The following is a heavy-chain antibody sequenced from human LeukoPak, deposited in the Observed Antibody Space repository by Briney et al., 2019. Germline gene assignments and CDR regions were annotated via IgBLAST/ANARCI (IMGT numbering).Heavy chain of an antibody. Sequence: SETLSLTCTVSGGSISSYYWSWIRQPPGEGLEWIGYIYYSGSTNYNPSLKSRVTISVDTSKNQFSLKLSSVTAADTAVYYCARGGYSYGYGPYYYYMDVWGKGTTVTVSS. J-gene: IGHJ6*03. CDR3: ARGGYSYGYGPYYYYMDV. V-gene: IGHV4-59*01. CDR2: IYYSGST. D-gene: IGHD5-18*01. CDR1: GGSISSYY.